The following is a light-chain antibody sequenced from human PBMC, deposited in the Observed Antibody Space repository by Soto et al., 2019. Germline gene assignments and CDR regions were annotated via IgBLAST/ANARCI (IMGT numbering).Light chain of an antibody. V-gene: IGKV3-11*01. Sequence: EIVLTQSPVTLSLSPGERATLSCRASQSVTTCLAWYQQNPGQAPRLLIYDVSNRATGIPARFSGSGSGTDFTLTISSLEPEDFAVYYCQQRINWPLTFGGGTKVEIK. CDR2: DVS. J-gene: IGKJ4*01. CDR3: QQRINWPLT. CDR1: QSVTTC.